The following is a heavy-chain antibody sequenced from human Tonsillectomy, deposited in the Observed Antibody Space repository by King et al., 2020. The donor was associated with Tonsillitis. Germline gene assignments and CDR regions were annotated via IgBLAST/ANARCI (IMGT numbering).Heavy chain of an antibody. CDR1: GFTFSSYS. J-gene: IGHJ3*02. Sequence: ESQLVQSGGGLVQPGGSLRLSCAASGFTFSSYSMNWVRQAPGKGLEWISYISSRSSTIEYADSVKGRFTISRDNAKNSLYLQMNSLRDEDTAVYYCARDGMAVSTPTDAFDIWGQGTKVTVSS. V-gene: IGHV3-48*02. D-gene: IGHD5/OR15-5a*01. CDR3: ARDGMAVSTPTDAFDI. CDR2: ISSRSSTI.